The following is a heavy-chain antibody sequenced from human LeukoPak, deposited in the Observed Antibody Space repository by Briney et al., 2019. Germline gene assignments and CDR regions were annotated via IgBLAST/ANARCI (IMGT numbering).Heavy chain of an antibody. CDR2: IYYSGST. CDR3: ARDRPYNGYSSGWVTYYYYGMDV. CDR1: GGSISSGGYY. D-gene: IGHD6-19*01. Sequence: SETLSLTCTVSGGSISSGGYYWSWIRQHPGKGLGWIGYIYYSGSTYYNPSLKSRVTVSVDTSKNQFSLKLSSVTAADTAVYYCARDRPYNGYSSGWVTYYYYGMDVWGQGTTVTVSS. V-gene: IGHV4-31*03. J-gene: IGHJ6*02.